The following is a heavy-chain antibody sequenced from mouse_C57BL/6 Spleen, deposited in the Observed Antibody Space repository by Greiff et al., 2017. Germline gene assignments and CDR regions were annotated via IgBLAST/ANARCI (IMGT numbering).Heavy chain of an antibody. CDR3: ARGGYYGSSYYFDY. D-gene: IGHD1-1*01. J-gene: IGHJ2*01. Sequence: EVQLQQSGPELVKPGASVTIPCKASGYTFTDYNMDWVKQSHGKSLEWIGDINPNNGGTIYNQKFKGKATLTVDKSSSTAYMELRSLTSEDTAVYYGARGGYYGSSYYFDYWGQGTTLTVSS. CDR2: INPNNGGT. V-gene: IGHV1-18*01. CDR1: GYTFTDYN.